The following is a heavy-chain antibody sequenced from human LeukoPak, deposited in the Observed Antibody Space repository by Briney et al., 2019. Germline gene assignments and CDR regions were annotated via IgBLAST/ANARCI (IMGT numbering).Heavy chain of an antibody. D-gene: IGHD5-12*01. CDR2: IYYSGST. V-gene: IGHV4-39*01. Sequence: SETLSLTCTVSGGSISSTSYYWGWIRQPPGKGLEWIGSIYYSGSTYYNPSLKSRVTISVDTSKDQFSLQVRSVTAADTAVYFCARPQGVASVWDFEYWGQGTLVSVSS. CDR1: GGSISSTSYY. CDR3: ARPQGVASVWDFEY. J-gene: IGHJ4*02.